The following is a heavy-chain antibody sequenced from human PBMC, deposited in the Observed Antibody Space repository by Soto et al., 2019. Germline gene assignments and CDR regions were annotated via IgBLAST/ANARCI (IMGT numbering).Heavy chain of an antibody. J-gene: IGHJ4*02. CDR3: ARLDDILTGYYLPQSDY. CDR2: IDPSDSYT. CDR1: GYSFTSYW. D-gene: IGHD3-9*01. Sequence: PGESLKISCKGSGYSFTSYWISWVRQMPGKGLEWMGRIDPSDSYTNYSPSFQGHVTISADKSISTAYLQWSSLKASDTAMYYCARLDDILTGYYLPQSDYWGQGTLVTVSS. V-gene: IGHV5-10-1*01.